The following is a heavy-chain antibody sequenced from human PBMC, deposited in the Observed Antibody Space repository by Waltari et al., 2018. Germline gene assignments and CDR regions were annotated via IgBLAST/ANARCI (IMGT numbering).Heavy chain of an antibody. J-gene: IGHJ4*02. V-gene: IGHV3-30-3*01. D-gene: IGHD2-15*01. CDR3: ARDRGGYCSGGSCYWGAFDY. Sequence: GFTFSSYAMHWVRQAPGKGLEWVAVISYDGSNKYYADSVKGRFTISRDNSKNTLYLQMNSLRAEDTAVYYCARDRGGYCSGGSCYWGAFDYWGQGTLVTVSS. CDR2: ISYDGSNK. CDR1: GFTFSSYA.